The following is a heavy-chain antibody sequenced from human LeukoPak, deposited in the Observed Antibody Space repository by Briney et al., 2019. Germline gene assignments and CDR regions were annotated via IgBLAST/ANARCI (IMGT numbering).Heavy chain of an antibody. D-gene: IGHD6-6*01. CDR2: IYYSGST. Sequence: SETLSLTCTVSGGSISSYYWSWIRQPPGKGLEWIGYIYYSGSTNYNPSLKSRLTVSIDTSENQFSLKLSSVTAADTAVYYCAREYSSSSGRRAFDIWGQGTMVTVSS. CDR3: AREYSSSSGRRAFDI. CDR1: GGSISSYY. V-gene: IGHV4-59*08. J-gene: IGHJ3*02.